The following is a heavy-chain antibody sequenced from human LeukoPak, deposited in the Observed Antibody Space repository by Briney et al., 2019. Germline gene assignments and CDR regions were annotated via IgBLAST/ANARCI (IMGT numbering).Heavy chain of an antibody. CDR3: AKDRGYCTNGVCYTLSD. J-gene: IGHJ4*02. Sequence: GGSLRLSWAASGFTFSSYGMHWVRQAPGKGLEWVAVIRYDGSNKYYADSVKGRFTISRDNSKNTLYLQMNSLRAEDTAVYYCAKDRGYCTNGVCYTLSDWGQGTLVTVSS. CDR2: IRYDGSNK. V-gene: IGHV3-30*02. CDR1: GFTFSSYG. D-gene: IGHD2-8*01.